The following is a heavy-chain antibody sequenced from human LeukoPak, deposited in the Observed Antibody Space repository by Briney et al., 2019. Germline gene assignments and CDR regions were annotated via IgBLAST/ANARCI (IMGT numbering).Heavy chain of an antibody. CDR1: GFSFIDTW. J-gene: IGHJ4*02. V-gene: IGHV3-15*01. CDR3: TTDPAN. Sequence: GESLKISCATSGFSFIDTWMSWVRQAPGKGLEWVGRIRSESDGGTTDYAAPVKGRVTISRDDSLNTLFLQMNSLKVEDTAMYYCTTDPANWGPGTLVIVSS. CDR2: IRSESDGGTT.